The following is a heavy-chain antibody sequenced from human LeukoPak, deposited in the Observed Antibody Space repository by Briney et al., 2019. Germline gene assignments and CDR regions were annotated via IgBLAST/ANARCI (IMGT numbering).Heavy chain of an antibody. CDR2: INSDGSST. CDR3: ARSGFKYYYYGMDV. V-gene: IGHV3-74*01. CDR1: GFTFSNYW. J-gene: IGHJ6*02. D-gene: IGHD3-10*01. Sequence: GGSLRLSCAASGFTFSNYWMHWVRQAPGEGLVWVSRINSDGSSTSYADSVKGRFTISRDNAKNTLYLQMNSLRAEDTAVYYCARSGFKYYYYGMDVWGQGTTVTVSS.